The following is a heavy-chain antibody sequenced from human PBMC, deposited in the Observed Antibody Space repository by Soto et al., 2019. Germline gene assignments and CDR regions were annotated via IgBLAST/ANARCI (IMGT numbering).Heavy chain of an antibody. CDR3: ATPDTAMAYDAFDI. V-gene: IGHV3-30*03. Sequence: PGGSLRLSWAASGFTFSSYGMHWVRQAPGKGLEWVAVISYDGRNKYYADSVKGRFTISRDNSKNTLYLQMNSLRAEDTAVYYCATPDTAMAYDAFDIWGQGTMVTVSS. CDR1: GFTFSSYG. CDR2: ISYDGRNK. D-gene: IGHD5-18*01. J-gene: IGHJ3*02.